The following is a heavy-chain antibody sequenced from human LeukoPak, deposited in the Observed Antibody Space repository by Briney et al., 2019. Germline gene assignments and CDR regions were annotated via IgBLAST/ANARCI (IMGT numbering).Heavy chain of an antibody. CDR3: AREDTFAPFSY. CDR2: IKQDGSEK. D-gene: IGHD5-18*01. CDR1: GFTFSSYW. V-gene: IGHV3-7*03. Sequence: GGSLRLSCAASGFTFSSYWMSWVRQAPGKGLEWVANIKQDGSEKYYVDSVKGRFTISRDNSKNTLYLQMNSLRAEDTAVYYCAREDTFAPFSYWGQGTLVTVSS. J-gene: IGHJ4*02.